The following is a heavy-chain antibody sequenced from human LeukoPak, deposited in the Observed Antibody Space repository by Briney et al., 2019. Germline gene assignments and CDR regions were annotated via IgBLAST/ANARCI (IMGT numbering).Heavy chain of an antibody. Sequence: AGGSLRLSCAASGFTFSSYSMNWVRQAPGKGLEWVSSISSSSSYIYYADSVKGRFTISRDNAKNSLYLQMNSLRAEDTAVYYCARDRGIAARPYYYYYMDVWGKGTTVTVSS. CDR2: ISSSSSYI. V-gene: IGHV3-21*01. D-gene: IGHD6-6*01. CDR3: ARDRGIAARPYYYYYMDV. CDR1: GFTFSSYS. J-gene: IGHJ6*03.